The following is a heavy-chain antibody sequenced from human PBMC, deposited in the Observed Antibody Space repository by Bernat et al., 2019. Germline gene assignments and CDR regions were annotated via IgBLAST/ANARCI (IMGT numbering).Heavy chain of an antibody. Sequence: QVQLVESGGGLVKPGGSLRLSCAASGFTFSDYYMSWIRQAPGKGLEWVSYISSSGSTIYYADSVQGRFTISRDNAENSLYLQMNSRRSEDTAVYYCARDQRPHYCDSSGYRDYYFDYRGQGTLVTVSS. CDR2: ISSSGSTI. J-gene: IGHJ4*02. V-gene: IGHV3-11*01. CDR3: ARDQRPHYCDSSGYRDYYFDY. CDR1: GFTFSDYY. D-gene: IGHD3-22*01.